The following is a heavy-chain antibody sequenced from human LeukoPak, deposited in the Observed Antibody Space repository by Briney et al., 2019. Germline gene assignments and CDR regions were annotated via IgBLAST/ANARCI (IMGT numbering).Heavy chain of an antibody. D-gene: IGHD6-25*01. CDR1: GGTFSSYA. V-gene: IGHV1-69*13. J-gene: IGHJ6*02. Sequence: SVKVSCKASGGTFSSYAISWVRQAPGQGLEWMGGIIPIFGTANYAQKFQGRVTITADESTSTAYMELSSLRSEDTAVYYCARVGAALYYYYGMDVWGQGTTVTVSS. CDR3: ARVGAALYYYYGMDV. CDR2: IIPIFGTA.